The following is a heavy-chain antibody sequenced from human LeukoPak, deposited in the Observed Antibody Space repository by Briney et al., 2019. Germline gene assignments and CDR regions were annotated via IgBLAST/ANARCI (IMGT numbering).Heavy chain of an antibody. Sequence: PSDTLSLTCAVYGGSFSGYYWIWIRQPPGKGLEWIGEINHSGSTNYNPSLKSRVTISVDTSKNQFSLKLSSVTAADTAVYYCARGRDFWSGYYTGYYYYYMDVWGKGTTVTVSS. J-gene: IGHJ6*03. V-gene: IGHV4-34*01. CDR1: GGSFSGYY. CDR2: INHSGST. D-gene: IGHD3-3*01. CDR3: ARGRDFWSGYYTGYYYYYMDV.